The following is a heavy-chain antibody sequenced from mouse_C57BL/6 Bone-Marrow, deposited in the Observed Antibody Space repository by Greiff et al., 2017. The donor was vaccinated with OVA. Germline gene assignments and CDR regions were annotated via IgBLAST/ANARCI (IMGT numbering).Heavy chain of an antibody. V-gene: IGHV14-4*01. J-gene: IGHJ1*03. Sequence: VQLQQSGAELVRPGASVKLSCTASGFNIKDDYMHWVKQRPEQGLEWIGWIDPENGDTEYDSKFQGKATITADTSSNTAYLQLSSLTSEDTAVYYCTTHFIYYYGLWYFDVWGTGTTLTVSS. CDR1: GFNIKDDY. D-gene: IGHD1-1*01. CDR2: IDPENGDT. CDR3: TTHFIYYYGLWYFDV.